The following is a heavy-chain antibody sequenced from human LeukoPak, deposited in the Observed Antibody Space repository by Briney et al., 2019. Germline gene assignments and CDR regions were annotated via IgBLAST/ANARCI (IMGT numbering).Heavy chain of an antibody. J-gene: IGHJ4*02. CDR2: ISSNGGST. CDR3: VKDHGYSSAWYVRGFDY. CDR1: GFTFSGYA. Sequence: GGSLRLSCSASGFTFSGYAMHWVRQAPGKGLEYVSGISSNGGSTYLADSVKGRFSISRDNSKNTLYLQMTSLRAGDTAVYYCVKDHGYSSAWYVRGFDYWGQGTLVTVSS. D-gene: IGHD6-19*01. V-gene: IGHV3-64D*08.